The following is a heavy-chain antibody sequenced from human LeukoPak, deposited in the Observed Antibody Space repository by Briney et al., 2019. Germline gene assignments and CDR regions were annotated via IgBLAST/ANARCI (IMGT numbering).Heavy chain of an antibody. D-gene: IGHD5-12*01. Sequence: QVQLQESGPGLVKPSQTLSLTCTVSGGSISSYYWSWIRQPPGKGLEWIGYIYYSGSTNYNPSLKSRVTISVDTSKNQFSLKLSSVTAADTAVYYCARERATREFDPWGQGTLVTVSS. V-gene: IGHV4-59*01. CDR3: ARERATREFDP. CDR2: IYYSGST. J-gene: IGHJ5*02. CDR1: GGSISSYY.